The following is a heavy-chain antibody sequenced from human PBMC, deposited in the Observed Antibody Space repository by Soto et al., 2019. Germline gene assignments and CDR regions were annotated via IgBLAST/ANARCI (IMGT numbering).Heavy chain of an antibody. CDR1: GFTFSSYA. Sequence: AGGSLRLSCAASGFTFSSYAMSCVRQAPGKGLERVSSISGSGGVTYYADSVNGRFTFSIDNAKNTLYVQMNSLRAEDTAVYYCAKFGMATTKRSPPYYIEYWGQGAMLTVSS. CDR3: AKFGMATTKRSPPYYIEY. D-gene: IGHD1-1*01. V-gene: IGHV3-23*01. CDR2: ISGSGGVT. J-gene: IGHJ4*02.